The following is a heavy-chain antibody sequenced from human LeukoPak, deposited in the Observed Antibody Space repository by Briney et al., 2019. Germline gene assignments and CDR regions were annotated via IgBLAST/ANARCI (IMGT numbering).Heavy chain of an antibody. V-gene: IGHV3-30*03. Sequence: GGSLRLSCAASGFTFSSYGMHWVRQAPGKGLEWVALISYDEINKYYADSVKGRFTISRDISMNTLYLQMNSLRAEDTAVYYCATAAPASGWYFDYWGQGTLVTVSS. CDR1: GFTFSSYG. J-gene: IGHJ4*02. CDR2: ISYDEINK. D-gene: IGHD6-19*01. CDR3: ATAAPASGWYFDY.